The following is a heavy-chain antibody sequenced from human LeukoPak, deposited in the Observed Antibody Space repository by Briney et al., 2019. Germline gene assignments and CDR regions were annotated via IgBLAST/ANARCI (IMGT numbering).Heavy chain of an antibody. CDR1: GFTFSSFT. CDR3: AGDRLTTHDY. CDR2: IGGRGGST. Sequence: GGSLRLSCAASGFTFSSFTMTWVRQAPGKGLEWVSAIGGRGGSTYYADSVKGRFTTSRDNSKNTLYLQMNSLRAEDTAVYYCAGDRLTTHDYWGQGTLVTVSS. V-gene: IGHV3-23*01. D-gene: IGHD1-14*01. J-gene: IGHJ4*02.